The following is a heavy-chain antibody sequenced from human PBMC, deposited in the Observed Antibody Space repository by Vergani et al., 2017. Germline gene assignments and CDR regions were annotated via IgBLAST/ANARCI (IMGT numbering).Heavy chain of an antibody. CDR1: GFTFDDYT. CDR2: ISWDGGST. J-gene: IGHJ6*02. Sequence: EVQLVESGGVVVQPGGSLRLSCAASGFTFDDYTMHWVRQAPGKGLEWVSLISWDGGSTYYADSVKGRFTISRDNSKNSLYLQMNSLRTEDTALYYFANDISGWPEYYYYYYGMDVWGQGTTVTVSS. CDR3: ANDISGWPEYYYYYYGMDV. D-gene: IGHD6-19*01. V-gene: IGHV3-43*01.